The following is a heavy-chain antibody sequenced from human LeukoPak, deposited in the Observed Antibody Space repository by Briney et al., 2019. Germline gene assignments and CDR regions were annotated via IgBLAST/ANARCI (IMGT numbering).Heavy chain of an antibody. J-gene: IGHJ6*03. CDR1: GFTFSTYP. CDR2: MSFDGESE. V-gene: IGHV3-30*04. Sequence: GGSLRLSCTASGFTFSTYPMHWVRQAPGKGLEWVAVMSFDGESEYYTDSVKGRFTISRDNAKNTLYLQMNSLRPEDTAVYFCARDGSVLWSGYPSISYYYYMDVWGKGTTVTVSS. CDR3: ARDGSVLWSGYPSISYYYYMDV. D-gene: IGHD3-3*01.